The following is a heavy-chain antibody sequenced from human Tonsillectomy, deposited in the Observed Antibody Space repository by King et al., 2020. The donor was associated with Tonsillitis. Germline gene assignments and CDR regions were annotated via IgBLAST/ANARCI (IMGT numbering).Heavy chain of an antibody. J-gene: IGHJ6*03. V-gene: IGHV4-61*02. CDR1: GASISSGSYY. D-gene: IGHD2-21*02. CDR2: MYTRGST. CDR3: GGIYCGGDCYSTYYYYYYYMDV. Sequence: VQLQESGPGLVKPSQTLSLTCTVSGASISSGSYYWSWIRQPAGKGLEWIGRMYTRGSTNYNPSLKMRFTMSVDTPKNQFSLRLSSVTAADTAGYYCGGIYCGGDCYSTYYYYYYYMDVWGKGTRVTVSS.